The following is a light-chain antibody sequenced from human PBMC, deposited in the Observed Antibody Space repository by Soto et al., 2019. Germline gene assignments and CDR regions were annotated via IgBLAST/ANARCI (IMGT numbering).Light chain of an antibody. CDR1: QSVSSN. Sequence: EIVMTQSPATLSVSPGERATLSCRASQSVSSNLAWYQQKPGQAPRLLIYGASTRATGIPARFSGSGSGTEFTLTISSLQSEDFATYFCQTFNSEPFPFGQGTRLEI. CDR3: QTFNSEPFP. J-gene: IGKJ5*01. CDR2: GAS. V-gene: IGKV3-15*01.